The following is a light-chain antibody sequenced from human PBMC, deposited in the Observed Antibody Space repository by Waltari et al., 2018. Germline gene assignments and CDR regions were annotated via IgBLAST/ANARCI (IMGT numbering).Light chain of an antibody. J-gene: IGKJ2*01. CDR3: QQRASWPNT. Sequence: EIVLTPSPATLSLSPGEGATLSSRPSQSVSTYLAWYQQKPAQAPRLLFYGTYNRATGIPARCSGSGAETDFTLTISSLEPEDFAVYYCQQRASWPNTFGQGTKLEIK. CDR1: QSVSTY. V-gene: IGKV3-11*01. CDR2: GTY.